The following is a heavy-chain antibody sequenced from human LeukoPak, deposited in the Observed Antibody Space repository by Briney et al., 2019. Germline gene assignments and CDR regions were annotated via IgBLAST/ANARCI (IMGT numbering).Heavy chain of an antibody. CDR2: ISSSGSTI. D-gene: IGHD2-2*01. V-gene: IGHV3-48*03. Sequence: GGSLRLSCAASGFTFSSYEMNWVRQAPGKGLEWVSYISSSGSTIYHADSVKGRFTISRDNAKNSLYLQMTSLRAEDTAVYYCAREDIVVVPVPFDYWGQGTLVTVSS. CDR3: AREDIVVVPVPFDY. CDR1: GFTFSSYE. J-gene: IGHJ4*02.